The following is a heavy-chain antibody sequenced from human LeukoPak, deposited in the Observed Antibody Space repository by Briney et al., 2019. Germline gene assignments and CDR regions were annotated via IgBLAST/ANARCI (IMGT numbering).Heavy chain of an antibody. V-gene: IGHV3-33*06. CDR2: IWYDGSNK. CDR3: AKGHYDSSGDDAFDI. Sequence: GGSLRLSCAASGFTFSSYGMLWVRQAPGKGLEWVAVIWYDGSNKYYADSVKGRFTISRDSSKNTLYLQLNSLRAEDTAVYYCAKGHYDSSGDDAFDIWGQGTMVTVSS. D-gene: IGHD3-22*01. CDR1: GFTFSSYG. J-gene: IGHJ3*02.